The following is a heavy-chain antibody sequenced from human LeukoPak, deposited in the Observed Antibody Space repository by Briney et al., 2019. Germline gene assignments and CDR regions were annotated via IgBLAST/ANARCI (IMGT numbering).Heavy chain of an antibody. J-gene: IGHJ4*02. CDR2: IYYSGTT. CDR3: ARVRGTVVTRGYYFDY. CDR1: GGSISSYY. V-gene: IGHV4-59*12. Sequence: SETLSLTCTVSGGSISSYYWSWIRRPPGKGLEWIGYIYYSGTTNYNPSLKSRVTISVDTSKNQFSLKLSSVTAADTAVYYCARVRGTVVTRGYYFDYWGQGTLVTVSS. D-gene: IGHD4-23*01.